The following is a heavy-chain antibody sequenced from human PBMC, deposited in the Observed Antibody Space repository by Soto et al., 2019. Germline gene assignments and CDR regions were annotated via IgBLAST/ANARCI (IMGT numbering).Heavy chain of an antibody. CDR3: VNIMSARVAFDF. V-gene: IGHV3-64D*06. D-gene: IGHD3-16*01. Sequence: GGSLRLSCSASGFAFSSYAMPWVRQTPGKGLEYVSAISPQGGSTYYADSAKGRFTISRDDSKNTVYLQMSSLRPDDTAVYYCVNIMSARVAFDFWGQGTLVTVSS. CDR2: ISPQGGST. CDR1: GFAFSSYA. J-gene: IGHJ4*02.